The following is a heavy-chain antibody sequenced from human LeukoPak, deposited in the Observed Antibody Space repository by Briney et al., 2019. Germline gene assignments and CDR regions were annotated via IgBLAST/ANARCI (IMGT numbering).Heavy chain of an antibody. J-gene: IGHJ2*01. D-gene: IGHD3-3*01. Sequence: GGPLRLSCVASGFTFSSYGMHWVRQAPGKGLEWVAVIWYGGSNKYYADSVKGRFTISRDNSKNTLYLQMNSLRAEDTAVYYCAKDKGDFWSGYYTGYFDLWGRGTLVTVSS. CDR3: AKDKGDFWSGYYTGYFDL. CDR2: IWYGGSNK. CDR1: GFTFSSYG. V-gene: IGHV3-30*02.